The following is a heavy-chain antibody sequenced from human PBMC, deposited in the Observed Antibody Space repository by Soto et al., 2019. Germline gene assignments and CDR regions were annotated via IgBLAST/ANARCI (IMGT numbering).Heavy chain of an antibody. V-gene: IGHV4-59*01. J-gene: IGHJ6*02. Sequence: SETLSLTCTVSCSSLGSYYWSWIRQPPGKGLEWIGYVFYTGRANYNASLKSRVSISLDTSNYQFSLKLSSVTAADTAVYYCARDRVYGTSYYYYGMDVWGQGTTVTVSS. D-gene: IGHD4-17*01. CDR2: VFYTGRA. CDR1: CSSLGSYY. CDR3: ARDRVYGTSYYYYGMDV.